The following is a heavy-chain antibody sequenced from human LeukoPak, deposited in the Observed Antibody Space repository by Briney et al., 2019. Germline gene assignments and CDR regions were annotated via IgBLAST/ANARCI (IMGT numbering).Heavy chain of an antibody. CDR2: IYYSGTT. CDR1: GGSISSSTYY. J-gene: IGHJ4*02. CDR3: ESGTQQQWSSF. D-gene: IGHD3-10*01. Sequence: KSSETLSLTCTVSGGSISSSTYYWAWVRQPPGKGLEWIASIYYSGTTYYNPSLKSRVTISLDTSRNQFSLKLSSVTAADTAVYYCESGTQQQWSSFWGQGTLVTVSS. V-gene: IGHV4-39*07.